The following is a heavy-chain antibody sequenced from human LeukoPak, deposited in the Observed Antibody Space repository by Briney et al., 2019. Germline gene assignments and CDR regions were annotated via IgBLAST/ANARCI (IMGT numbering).Heavy chain of an antibody. V-gene: IGHV1-2*02. CDR2: IDPNSGGT. CDR1: GYTFTDYY. D-gene: IGHD2-2*01. CDR3: ARVPGPYSTSRFDY. J-gene: IGHJ4*02. Sequence: ASVKVSCKTSGYTFTDYYLHWVRQAPGQGLEWMGRIDPNSGGTNYAQKFQVRVTVTRDTSISTVYMELSGLRSDDTAVYYCARVPGPYSTSRFDYWGQGTLVTVSS.